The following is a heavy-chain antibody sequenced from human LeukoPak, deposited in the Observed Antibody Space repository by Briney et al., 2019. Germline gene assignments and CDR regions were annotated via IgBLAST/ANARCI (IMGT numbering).Heavy chain of an antibody. V-gene: IGHV4-34*01. J-gene: IGHJ4*02. CDR1: GGSFSGYY. Sequence: SETLSLTCAVYGGSFSGYYWSGIRQPPGKGLECIGEINHSGSTNYNPSLKSRVTISVDTSKNQFSLKLSSVTAADTAVYYCARGRGRWLVPELYYFDYWGQGTLVTVSS. CDR3: ARGRGRWLVPELYYFDY. D-gene: IGHD6-19*01. CDR2: INHSGST.